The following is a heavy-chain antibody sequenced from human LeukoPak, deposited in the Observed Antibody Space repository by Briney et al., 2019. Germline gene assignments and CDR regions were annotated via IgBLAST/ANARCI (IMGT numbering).Heavy chain of an antibody. J-gene: IGHJ4*02. Sequence: PSETLSLTCSVSGGSISSHYWSWIRQPAGKGLEWIGRIYTSGSTNYNPSLKSQVTMSVDTSKNQFSLRLSSVTAADTAVYYCAKARYYYDTSDYYHNYFDYWGQGTLVTVSS. V-gene: IGHV4-4*07. D-gene: IGHD3-22*01. CDR2: IYTSGST. CDR1: GGSISSHY. CDR3: AKARYYYDTSDYYHNYFDY.